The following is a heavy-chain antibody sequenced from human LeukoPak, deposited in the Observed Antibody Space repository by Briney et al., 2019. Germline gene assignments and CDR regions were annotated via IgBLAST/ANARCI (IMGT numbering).Heavy chain of an antibody. D-gene: IGHD2-21*02. Sequence: PGGSLRLSCAVSGFTVSTNHMSWVRQAPGKGLEWVSVIYQDGNTYYTDSVKGRFTISRDNSKNTLFLQMNSLRAEDTAMYYCARDREVVTANAQMDVWGKGTTVTVSS. CDR1: GFTVSTNH. V-gene: IGHV3-53*01. CDR3: ARDREVVTANAQMDV. CDR2: IYQDGNT. J-gene: IGHJ6*04.